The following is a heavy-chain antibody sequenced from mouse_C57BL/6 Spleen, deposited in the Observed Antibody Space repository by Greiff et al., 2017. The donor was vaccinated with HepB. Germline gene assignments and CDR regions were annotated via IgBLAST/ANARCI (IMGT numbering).Heavy chain of an antibody. J-gene: IGHJ4*01. CDR2: IYPGSGNT. CDR3: ARSGGNFYYAMDY. V-gene: IGHV1-66*01. Sequence: QVQLKQSGPELVKPGASVKISCKASGYSFTSYYIHWVKQRPGQGLEWIGWIYPGSGNTKYNEKFKGKATLTADTSSSTAYMQLNSLTSEDSAVYYCARSGGNFYYAMDYWGQGTSVTVSS. CDR1: GYSFTSYY. D-gene: IGHD2-1*01.